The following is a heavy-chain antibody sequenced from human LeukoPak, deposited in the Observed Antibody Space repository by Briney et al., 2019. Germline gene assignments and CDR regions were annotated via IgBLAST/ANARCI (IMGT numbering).Heavy chain of an antibody. D-gene: IGHD3-10*01. V-gene: IGHV4-39*07. CDR1: GGSISSSSYY. CDR2: IYYSGST. J-gene: IGHJ3*02. CDR3: ASWYYYGSGSYSDAFDI. Sequence: PSETLSLTCTVSGGSISSSSYYWGWIRQPPGQGLEWIGSIYYSGSTYYNPSLKSRVTISVDTSKNQFSLKLSSVTAADTAVYYCASWYYYGSGSYSDAFDIWGQGTMVTVSS.